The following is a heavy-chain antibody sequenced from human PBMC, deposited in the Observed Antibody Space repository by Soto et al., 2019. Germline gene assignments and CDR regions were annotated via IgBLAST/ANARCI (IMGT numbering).Heavy chain of an antibody. J-gene: IGHJ4*02. D-gene: IGHD6-19*01. CDR1: GGSISSGGYY. CDR3: ATLTTSGWRIDN. Sequence: SETLSLTCTVSGGSISSGGYYWNWIRQHPGKGLEWIGYTYYSGNTYYNPSLNSRVTISADTSKNHFSLKLSSVTAADTAAYCSATLTTSGWRIDNWGQGTLVTVSS. V-gene: IGHV4-31*03. CDR2: TYYSGNT.